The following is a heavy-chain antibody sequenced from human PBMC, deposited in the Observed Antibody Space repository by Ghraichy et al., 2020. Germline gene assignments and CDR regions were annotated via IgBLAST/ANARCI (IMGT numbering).Heavy chain of an antibody. V-gene: IGHV4-34*01. Sequence: SETLSLTCAVYGGSFSGYYWSWIRQPPGKGLEWIGEINHSGSTNYNPSLKSRVTISVDTSKNQFSLKLSSVTAADTAVYYCARGRVVTRPLRSSTTPAYFDLWGRGTLVTVSS. J-gene: IGHJ2*01. CDR2: INHSGST. D-gene: IGHD2-2*01. CDR3: ARGRVVTRPLRSSTTPAYFDL. CDR1: GGSFSGYY.